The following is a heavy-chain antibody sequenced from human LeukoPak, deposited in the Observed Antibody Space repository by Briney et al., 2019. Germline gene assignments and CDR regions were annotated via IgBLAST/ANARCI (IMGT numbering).Heavy chain of an antibody. CDR1: GGSISSGSYY. J-gene: IGHJ3*02. D-gene: IGHD3-10*01. CDR2: IYTSGST. CDR3: ARDATVLLWFGESPRGAFDI. Sequence: SETLSLTCTVSGGSISSGSYYWSWIRQPAGKGLEWIGRIYTSGSTNYNPSLKSRVTISVDTSKDQFSLKLSSVTAADTAVYYCARDATVLLWFGESPRGAFDIWGQGTMVTVSS. V-gene: IGHV4-61*02.